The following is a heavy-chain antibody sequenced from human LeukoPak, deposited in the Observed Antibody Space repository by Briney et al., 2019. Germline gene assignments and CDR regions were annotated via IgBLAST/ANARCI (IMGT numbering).Heavy chain of an antibody. Sequence: SETLSLTCTVSGGSISSYYWSWIRQPPGKGLEWIGYIYYSGSTNYNPSLKSRVTISVDTSKNQFSLKLSSVTAADTAVYYCARWRTTVTSSPYWYFDLWGRSTLVTVSS. CDR1: GGSISSYY. CDR3: ARWRTTVTSSPYWYFDL. D-gene: IGHD4-17*01. J-gene: IGHJ2*01. V-gene: IGHV4-59*01. CDR2: IYYSGST.